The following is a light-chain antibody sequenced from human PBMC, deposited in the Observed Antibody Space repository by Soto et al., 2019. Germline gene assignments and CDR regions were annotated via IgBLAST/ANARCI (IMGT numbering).Light chain of an antibody. CDR3: SSYTSTSTLYV. CDR2: EVR. Sequence: QSALTQPASVSGSLGQSITISCTGTSSDVGEYNYVSWYQQHPGKAPKLMIYEVRNRPSGVSNRFSGSKSGNTASLTISGLQPEDEADYHCSSYTSTSTLYVFGTGTKLTVL. V-gene: IGLV2-14*01. J-gene: IGLJ1*01. CDR1: SSDVGEYNY.